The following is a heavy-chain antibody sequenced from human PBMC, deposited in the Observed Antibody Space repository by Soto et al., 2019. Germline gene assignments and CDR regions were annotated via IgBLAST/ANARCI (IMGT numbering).Heavy chain of an antibody. J-gene: IGHJ6*03. CDR2: ISSSGGST. V-gene: IGHV3-23*01. Sequence: EVQLLASGGGLVQPGGSLRLSCAASGFTFSSYAMSWVRQAPGKGLEWVSAISSSGGSTHYADSVKGRFTISRDNPKDTLYLQMNSMRAEDTAVYYCAKDAMITFGGVISGYYYYYMDVWGKGTTVTVSS. D-gene: IGHD3-16*02. CDR3: AKDAMITFGGVISGYYYYYMDV. CDR1: GFTFSSYA.